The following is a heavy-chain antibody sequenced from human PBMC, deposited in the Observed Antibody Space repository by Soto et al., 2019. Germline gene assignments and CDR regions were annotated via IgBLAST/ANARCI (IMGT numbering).Heavy chain of an antibody. D-gene: IGHD2-2*01. CDR2: IIPSFGTE. J-gene: IGHJ6*02. CDR3: STSVYCSTTRCYYYYGLDV. CDR1: GGTFSSHS. V-gene: IGHV1-69*01. Sequence: QVQLVQSGAEVKKPGSSVKVSCKVSGGTFSSHSINWVRQAPGQGPEWMGGIIPSFGTENYAQKFQGRVTITADEYTSTAYMELSSLTSEDTALYYCSTSVYCSTTRCYYYYGLDVRGQGTTVIVSS.